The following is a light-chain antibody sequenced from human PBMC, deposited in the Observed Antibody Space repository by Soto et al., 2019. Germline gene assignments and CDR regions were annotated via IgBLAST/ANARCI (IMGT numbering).Light chain of an antibody. CDR3: QQLNAYPIT. Sequence: IQLTQSPSSLSASVGDRVTITCRASQGISSDLAWYQQKPGKAPKLLIYDASTLRSGVPSRFSGSGSGTDFTLTISSLQPEDFATYYCQQLNAYPITFGQGTRLEIK. J-gene: IGKJ5*01. V-gene: IGKV1-9*01. CDR2: DAS. CDR1: QGISSD.